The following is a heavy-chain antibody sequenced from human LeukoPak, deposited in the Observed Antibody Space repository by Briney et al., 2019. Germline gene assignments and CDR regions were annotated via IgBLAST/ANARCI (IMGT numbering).Heavy chain of an antibody. V-gene: IGHV4-39*07. D-gene: IGHD2-2*01. CDR3: ARDRIVVVPAAPEQTLFDP. J-gene: IGHJ5*02. CDR2: IYYSGST. CDR1: GGSISSSSYY. Sequence: SETLSLTCTVSGGSISSSSYYWGWICQPPGKGLEWIGSIYYSGSTYYNPSLKSRVTISVDTSKNQFSLKLSSVTAADTAVYYCARDRIVVVPAAPEQTLFDPWGQGTLVTVSS.